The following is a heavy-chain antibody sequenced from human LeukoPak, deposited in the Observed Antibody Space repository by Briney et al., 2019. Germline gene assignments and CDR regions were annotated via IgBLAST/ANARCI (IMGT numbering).Heavy chain of an antibody. D-gene: IGHD1-26*01. CDR1: GFTFSGYW. J-gene: IGHJ4*02. CDR2: IKQDGSEK. V-gene: IGHV3-7*01. Sequence: PGGSLRLSCAASGFTFSGYWMSWVRQAPGKGLEWVANIKQDGSEKYYVDSVKGRFTISRDNAKNSLYLQMNSLRAEDTAVYYCARDRVGAPFDYWGQGTLVTVSS. CDR3: ARDRVGAPFDY.